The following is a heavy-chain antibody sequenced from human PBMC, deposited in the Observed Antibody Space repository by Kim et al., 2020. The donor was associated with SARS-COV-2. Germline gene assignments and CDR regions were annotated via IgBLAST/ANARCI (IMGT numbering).Heavy chain of an antibody. D-gene: IGHD3-22*01. CDR3: AREDYYDSSAYGMDV. V-gene: IGHV4-30-2*05. J-gene: IGHJ6*02. Sequence: PSLKNRVTISVDTSKNQFTLKLSSVTAADTAVYYCAREDYYDSSAYGMDVWGQGTTVTVSS.